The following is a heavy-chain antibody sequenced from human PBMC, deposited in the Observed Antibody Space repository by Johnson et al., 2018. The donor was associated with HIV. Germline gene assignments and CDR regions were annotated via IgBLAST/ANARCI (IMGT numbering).Heavy chain of an antibody. V-gene: IGHV3-33*08. CDR2: IRYDGSNK. J-gene: IGHJ3*02. CDR1: GFTFDDYA. CDR3: ARVNEDLLYAFDI. Sequence: QVQLVESGGGLVQPGRSLRLSCAASGFTFDDYAMHWVRQAPGKGLEWVAFIRYDGSNKYYADSVKGRFTISRDNAKNSLYLQMNSLRAEDTAVYYCARVNEDLLYAFDIWGQGTMVTVSS. D-gene: IGHD1-1*01.